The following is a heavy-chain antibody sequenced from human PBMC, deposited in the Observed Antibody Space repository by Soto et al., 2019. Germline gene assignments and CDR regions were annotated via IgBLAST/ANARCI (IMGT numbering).Heavy chain of an antibody. V-gene: IGHV3-74*01. D-gene: IGHD1-20*01. CDR1: GFTFSRRW. CDR2: INSDGTTT. Sequence: EVQLVESGGGLVQPGGSLRLSCAASGFTFSRRWMHWVRQAPGKGLVWVSHINSDGTTTNYADSEKGRFTISRDNAKNTLYLQMNSLRAEDTAVYYCAADNSYGMDVWGQGTTVTVSS. J-gene: IGHJ6*02. CDR3: AADNSYGMDV.